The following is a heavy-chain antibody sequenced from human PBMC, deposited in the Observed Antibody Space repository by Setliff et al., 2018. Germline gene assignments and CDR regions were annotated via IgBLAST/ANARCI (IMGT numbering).Heavy chain of an antibody. CDR3: ARAGLPYAADV. J-gene: IGHJ3*01. CDR2: INQVGNAR. Sequence: GGSLRLSCAASGFTFSSLWMSWVRQAPGRGLEWVANINQVGNARYYVDSVEGRFAISRDNAKNSLYLQMNSLRAEDTAVYYCARAGLPYAADVWGQGTKVTVSS. CDR1: GFTFSSLW. V-gene: IGHV3-7*01. D-gene: IGHD2-21*02.